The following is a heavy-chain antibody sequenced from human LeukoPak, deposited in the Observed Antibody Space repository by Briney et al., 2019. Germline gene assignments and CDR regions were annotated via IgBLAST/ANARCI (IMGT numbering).Heavy chain of an antibody. CDR2: LSGSGTST. Sequence: GGSLRLSCAASGFTFSNYAMSWVRQAPGKGLEWVSALSGSGTSTYYADSVKGRFTISRDSSKNTLFLHMNTLRAEDTAIYYCAKDRTVGASYWYFDLWGRGTLVTVSS. V-gene: IGHV3-23*01. CDR1: GFTFSNYA. CDR3: AKDRTVGASYWYFDL. J-gene: IGHJ2*01. D-gene: IGHD1-26*01.